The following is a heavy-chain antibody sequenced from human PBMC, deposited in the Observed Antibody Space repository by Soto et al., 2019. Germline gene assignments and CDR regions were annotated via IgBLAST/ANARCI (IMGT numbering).Heavy chain of an antibody. CDR1: GFTFTSHA. V-gene: IGHV3-33*06. Sequence: PGGSLILSCAASGFTFTSHAMHWVRQAPGRGLEWVAVIWYDGSKQYYADSVKGRFTISRDNSKNTVYLQMNSLRAEDTAIYYCAKDVRGYLAYFDSWGQGTLVTVSS. J-gene: IGHJ4*02. CDR2: IWYDGSKQ. CDR3: AKDVRGYLAYFDS. D-gene: IGHD2-15*01.